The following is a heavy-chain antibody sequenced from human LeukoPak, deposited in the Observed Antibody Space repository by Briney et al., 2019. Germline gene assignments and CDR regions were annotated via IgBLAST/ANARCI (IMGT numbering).Heavy chain of an antibody. CDR2: IYYSGST. CDR3: AREDIVVVPAAKGRDYYYYGMDV. CDR1: GGSINSYY. D-gene: IGHD2-2*01. V-gene: IGHV4-59*12. Sequence: SETLSLTCTVSGGSINSYYWSWIRQPPGKGLEWIGYIYYSGSTNYNPSLKSRVTISVDTSKNQFSLKLSSVTAADTAVYYCAREDIVVVPAAKGRDYYYYGMDVWGQGTTVTVSS. J-gene: IGHJ6*02.